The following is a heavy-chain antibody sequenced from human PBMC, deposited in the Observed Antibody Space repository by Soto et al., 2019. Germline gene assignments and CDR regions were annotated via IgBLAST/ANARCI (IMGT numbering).Heavy chain of an antibody. CDR3: ARARSGSDPHDY. CDR2: IFYIGGT. V-gene: IGHV4-59*01. D-gene: IGHD3-10*01. Sequence: SETLSLTCTVSGGSITGYYWSWIRQPPGKGLEWIGNIFYIGGTNYNPSLNSRVTISVDTSKKQFSLKLSSVTAADTALYYCARARSGSDPHDYWGQGTLVTVPS. J-gene: IGHJ4*02. CDR1: GGSITGYY.